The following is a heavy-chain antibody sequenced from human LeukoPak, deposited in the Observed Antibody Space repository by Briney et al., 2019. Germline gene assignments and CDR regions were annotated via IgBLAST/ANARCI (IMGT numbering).Heavy chain of an antibody. CDR3: VRATDAGSSSPDY. V-gene: IGHV3-11*06. CDR2: ISSGSTYI. J-gene: IGHJ4*02. CDR1: GFTFSDYY. Sequence: GGSLRLSCAASGFTFSDYYMSWIRQAPGKGLEWVSYISSGSTYINYADSVKGRFTISRDNAKNSLYLQMNSLRAEDTALYYCVRATDAGSSSPDYWGQGTLVTVSS. D-gene: IGHD3-10*01.